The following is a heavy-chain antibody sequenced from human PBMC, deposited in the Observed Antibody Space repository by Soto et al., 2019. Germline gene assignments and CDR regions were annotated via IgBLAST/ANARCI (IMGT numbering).Heavy chain of an antibody. Sequence: KASETLSLTCAVYGGSFSGYYWSWIRQPPGKGLEWIGEINHSGSTNYNPSLKSRVTISVDTSKNQFSLKLSSVTAADTAVYYCARDYYYGMDVWGQGTTVTVSS. CDR1: GGSFSGYY. CDR3: ARDYYYGMDV. CDR2: INHSGST. V-gene: IGHV4-34*01. J-gene: IGHJ6*02.